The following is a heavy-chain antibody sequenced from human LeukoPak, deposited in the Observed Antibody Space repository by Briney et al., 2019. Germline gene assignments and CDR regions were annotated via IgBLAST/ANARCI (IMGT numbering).Heavy chain of an antibody. J-gene: IGHJ4*02. Sequence: GGSLRLSCAASGFTFYDYAMHLVRQVPGKGLEWVSSISSSSSYIYYADSVKGRFTISRDNSKNSLYLKMNSLRDDEQDVYYCAREGRDYYGSGSIRRYFDYWGQGTLVTVSS. CDR2: ISSSSSYI. CDR1: GFTFYDYA. V-gene: IGHV3-21*01. D-gene: IGHD3-10*01. CDR3: AREGRDYYGSGSIRRYFDY.